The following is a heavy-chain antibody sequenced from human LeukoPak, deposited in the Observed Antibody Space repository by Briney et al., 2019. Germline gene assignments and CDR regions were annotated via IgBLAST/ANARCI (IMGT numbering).Heavy chain of an antibody. J-gene: IGHJ5*02. CDR1: GFTFSNSW. V-gene: IGHV3-30*18. CDR2: ISYDGKNR. D-gene: IGHD5-12*01. Sequence: GGSLRLSCAASGFTFSNSWMSWVRQAPGKGLEWVAVISYDGKNRYYIDSVKGRFTISRDNSKNTLYLQMNSLRAEDTAVYYCAKASRGGYSGYEDNWFDPWGQGTLVTVSS. CDR3: AKASRGGYSGYEDNWFDP.